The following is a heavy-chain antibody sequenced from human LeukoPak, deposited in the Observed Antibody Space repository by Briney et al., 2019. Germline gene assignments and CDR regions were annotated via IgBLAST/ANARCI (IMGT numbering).Heavy chain of an antibody. CDR2: IYYSGST. V-gene: IGHV4-59*08. CDR1: GGSISGYY. Sequence: AETLSLTCTVSGGSISGYYWSWIRQPPGKGLEWIGYIYYSGSTNYNPSLKSRVTISVDTSKNQFSLKLSSVTAADTAVYYCARQSDYWGQGTLVTVSS. CDR3: ARQSDY. J-gene: IGHJ4*02.